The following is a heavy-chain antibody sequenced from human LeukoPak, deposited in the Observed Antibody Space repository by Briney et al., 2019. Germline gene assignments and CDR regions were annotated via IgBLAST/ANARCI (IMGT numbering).Heavy chain of an antibody. V-gene: IGHV3-21*01. CDR3: ARDLSGIAGYTYGRGIDY. CDR2: ITSSSSYI. D-gene: IGHD5-18*01. CDR1: GFSFSTYN. Sequence: GGSLRLSCAASGFSFSTYNMNWVRQAPGKGLEWVSSITSSSSYIYYADSVKGRFTISRDNAKSSLYLQMNSLRDEDTAVYYCARDLSGIAGYTYGRGIDYWGQGTLVTVSS. J-gene: IGHJ4*02.